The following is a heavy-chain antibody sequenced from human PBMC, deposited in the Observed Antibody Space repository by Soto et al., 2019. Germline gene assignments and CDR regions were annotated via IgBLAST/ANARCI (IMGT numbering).Heavy chain of an antibody. Sequence: GASVKVSCKASGYTFTSYGISWVRQAPGQGLEWMGWISAYNGNTNYAQKQQGRVTITTDTSTSTAYMKLRSLKSDDTAVYYCARVRMGESIALDYWGQGTLVTVSS. CDR3: ARVRMGESIALDY. V-gene: IGHV1-18*01. CDR2: ISAYNGNT. CDR1: GYTFTSYG. D-gene: IGHD6-6*01. J-gene: IGHJ4*02.